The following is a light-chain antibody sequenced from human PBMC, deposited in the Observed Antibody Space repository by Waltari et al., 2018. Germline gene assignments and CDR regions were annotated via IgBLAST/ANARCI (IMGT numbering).Light chain of an antibody. V-gene: IGKV3-20*01. CDR3: QKYGTLPAT. J-gene: IGKJ1*01. CDR2: DTS. CDR1: ENISRL. Sequence: SCRASENISRLVALYQQKPSQAPRLLIDDTSTRATGIPDRFSGSGSGTDVSLTISRLEPEDFAVYYCQKYGTLPATFGQGTKVEIK.